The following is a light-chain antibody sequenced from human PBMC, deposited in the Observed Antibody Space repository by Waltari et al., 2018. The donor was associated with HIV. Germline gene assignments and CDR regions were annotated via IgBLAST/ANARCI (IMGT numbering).Light chain of an antibody. Sequence: DIVMTQSPDSLAGALGERATIHSKSRQSVLYSSSNRNYLAWYQQKPGQPPKLLIYWASTRESGVPDRFSGSGSGTDFTLTISSLQAEDVAVYYCQQYYSSPWTFGQGTKVEIK. V-gene: IGKV4-1*01. CDR1: QSVLYSSSNRNY. J-gene: IGKJ1*01. CDR3: QQYYSSPWT. CDR2: WAS.